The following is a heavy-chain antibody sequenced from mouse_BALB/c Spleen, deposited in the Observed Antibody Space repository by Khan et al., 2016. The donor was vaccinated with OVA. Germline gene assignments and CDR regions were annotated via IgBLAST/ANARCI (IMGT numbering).Heavy chain of an antibody. CDR1: GFTFSTYG. V-gene: IGHV5-6*01. CDR2: ISTGGHYT. J-gene: IGHJ3*01. CDR3: ARLAYYYDSEGFAY. D-gene: IGHD1-1*01. Sequence: EVQGVESGGDLVEPGGSLKLSCVASGFTFSTYGMSWVRQTPDKRLEWVATISTGGHYTYYPDSVRGRFTISRDNAKNTLYLQMTSLKSEDTAMFYCARLAYYYDSEGFAYWGQGTLVTVSA.